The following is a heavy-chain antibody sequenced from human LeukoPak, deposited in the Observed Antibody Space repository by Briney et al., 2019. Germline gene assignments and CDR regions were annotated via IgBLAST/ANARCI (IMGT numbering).Heavy chain of an antibody. J-gene: IGHJ6*02. D-gene: IGHD6-13*01. Sequence: PGGSLRLSCTASGFSFSNYWMSWVRQTPEKGLEWLANIKQDGSEKVYVDSVKGRFTISRDNAQSSLYLEMTRLRAEDTAVYYCARAPYSSSWSYGMDVWGQGTTVTVSS. CDR1: GFSFSNYW. V-gene: IGHV3-7*05. CDR3: ARAPYSSSWSYGMDV. CDR2: IKQDGSEK.